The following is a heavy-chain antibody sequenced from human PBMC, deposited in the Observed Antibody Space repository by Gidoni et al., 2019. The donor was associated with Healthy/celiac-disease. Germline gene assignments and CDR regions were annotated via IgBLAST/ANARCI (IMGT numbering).Heavy chain of an antibody. CDR3: ARDWRPYCISTSCSSGMDV. V-gene: IGHV3-11*01. D-gene: IGHD2-2*01. CDR1: GFTFSDYY. CDR2: ISSSGSTI. Sequence: QVQLVESGGGLVKPGGSLRLSCAASGFTFSDYYISWIRQAPGKGLEWVSYISSSGSTIYYADSVKGRFTISRDNAKNSLYLKMNSLRAEDTAVYYCARDWRPYCISTSCSSGMDVWGQGTTVTVSS. J-gene: IGHJ6*02.